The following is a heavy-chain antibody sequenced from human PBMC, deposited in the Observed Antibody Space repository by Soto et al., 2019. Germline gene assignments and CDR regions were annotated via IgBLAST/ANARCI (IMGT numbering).Heavy chain of an antibody. D-gene: IGHD2-15*01. CDR3: ATVGYCSGGSCPDY. Sequence: ASVKVSCKVSGYTLTELSMHWVRQAPGKGLEWMGGFDPEDGETIYAQKFQGRVTMTEDTSTDTAYMELGSLRSEDTAVYYCATVGYCSGGSCPDYWGQGTLVTVSS. CDR1: GYTLTELS. V-gene: IGHV1-24*01. CDR2: FDPEDGET. J-gene: IGHJ4*02.